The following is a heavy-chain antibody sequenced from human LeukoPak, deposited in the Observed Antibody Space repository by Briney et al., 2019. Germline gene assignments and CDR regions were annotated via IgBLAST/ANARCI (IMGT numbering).Heavy chain of an antibody. D-gene: IGHD6-13*01. J-gene: IGHJ4*02. CDR1: GFTFSSYA. V-gene: IGHV3-23*01. Sequence: PGASLRLSCAASGFTFSSYAMCWVRQAPGKGLEWVSGISGSGGNTYYADSVKGRFTISRANSKNTLYLQMNSLRAEDTAVYYCAKLYSSSWNGDENWGQGTLVSVSS. CDR3: AKLYSSSWNGDEN. CDR2: ISGSGGNT.